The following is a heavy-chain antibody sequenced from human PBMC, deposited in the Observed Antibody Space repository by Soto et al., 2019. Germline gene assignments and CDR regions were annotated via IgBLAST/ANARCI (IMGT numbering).Heavy chain of an antibody. J-gene: IGHJ4*02. Sequence: QVQLVESGGGVVQPGRSLRLSCAASGFTFSSYGMHWVRQAPGKGLEWVAVISYDGSNKYYADSVKGRFTISRDNSKNTLYLQMNSLRAEDTAVYYCAKDWTATIGGGRWGQGTLVTVSS. CDR1: GFTFSSYG. CDR2: ISYDGSNK. D-gene: IGHD5-12*01. V-gene: IGHV3-30*18. CDR3: AKDWTATIGGGR.